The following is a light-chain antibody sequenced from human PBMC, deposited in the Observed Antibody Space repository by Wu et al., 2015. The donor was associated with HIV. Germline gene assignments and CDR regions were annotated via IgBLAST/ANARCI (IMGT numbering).Light chain of an antibody. CDR2: DAS. CDR1: QSVSNY. J-gene: IGKJ5*01. CDR3: QHRFNWPLI. Sequence: EIVLTQSPAILSSSLGERATLSCRASQSVSNYLAWYQQKPGQPPRLLIYDASDRATGISARFSGSGSGTDFTLTISSLEPEDFAVYYCQHRFNWPLIFGQGTRLEIK. V-gene: IGKV3-11*01.